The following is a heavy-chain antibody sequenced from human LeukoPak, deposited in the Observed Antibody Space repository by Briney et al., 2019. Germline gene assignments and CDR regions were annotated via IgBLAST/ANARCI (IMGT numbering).Heavy chain of an antibody. CDR1: GFTFSSYS. Sequence: TGGSLRLSCAASGFTFSSYSMNWVRQAPGKGLEWVSSISSSSSYIYYADSVKGRFTISRDNAKNSLYLQMNSLRAEDTAVYYCARDGFLEVGASYYGMDVWGQGTTVTVSS. D-gene: IGHD1-26*01. CDR3: ARDGFLEVGASYYGMDV. CDR2: ISSSSSYI. V-gene: IGHV3-21*01. J-gene: IGHJ6*02.